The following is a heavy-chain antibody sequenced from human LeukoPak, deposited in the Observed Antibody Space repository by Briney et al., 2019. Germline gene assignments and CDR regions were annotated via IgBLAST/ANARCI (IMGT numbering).Heavy chain of an antibody. CDR3: AGEEVTMVRGAHDY. D-gene: IGHD3-10*01. Sequence: SETLSLTCTVSGYSISSGYYWGWIRQPPGKGLEWIGSIYHSGSTYYNPSLKSRVTISVDTSKNQFSLKLSSVTAADTAVYYCAGEEVTMVRGAHDYWGQGTLVTVSS. V-gene: IGHV4-38-2*02. CDR1: GYSISSGYY. J-gene: IGHJ4*02. CDR2: IYHSGST.